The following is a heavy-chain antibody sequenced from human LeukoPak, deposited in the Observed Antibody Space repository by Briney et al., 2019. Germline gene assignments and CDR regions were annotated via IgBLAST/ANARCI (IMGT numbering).Heavy chain of an antibody. Sequence: GGSLRLSCAASGFTFTNAWMSWVRQAPGKGLEWVGRIKSKTDGGTTDYAAPVKGRFTISRDDSKNTLYVQINSLKIEDTAVYYCAARYNWNDLAYWGQGTLVTVSS. J-gene: IGHJ4*02. CDR1: GFTFTNAW. CDR3: AARYNWNDLAY. CDR2: IKSKTDGGTT. D-gene: IGHD1-1*01. V-gene: IGHV3-15*01.